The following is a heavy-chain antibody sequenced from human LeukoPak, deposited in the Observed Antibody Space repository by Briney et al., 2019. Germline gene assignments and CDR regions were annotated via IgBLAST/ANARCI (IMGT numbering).Heavy chain of an antibody. V-gene: IGHV3-74*01. CDR3: ARVIGYCGSTSCYPLGY. J-gene: IGHJ4*02. CDR1: GFTFSSYW. Sequence: PGGSLRLSCAASGFTFSSYWMHWVRQAPGKGLVWVSRINSDGSSTSYADSVKGRFTISRDNAKNTPYLQMNSLRAEDTAVYYCARVIGYCGSTSCYPLGYWGRGALVTASS. CDR2: INSDGSST. D-gene: IGHD2-2*01.